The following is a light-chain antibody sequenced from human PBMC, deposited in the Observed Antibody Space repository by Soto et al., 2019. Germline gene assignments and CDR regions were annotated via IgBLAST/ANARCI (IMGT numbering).Light chain of an antibody. J-gene: IGKJ1*01. CDR2: DAS. CDR1: QSVSTN. Sequence: EIVLTQSPATLSESPGERVTLSCRASQSVSTNLAWYQQRPGEAPRLLIFDASARAVDIPGRFSGSGSGTEFTLTISSLQPEDFAVYFCHSYDKWPPGAFGQGTKVDI. CDR3: HSYDKWPPGA. V-gene: IGKV3D-15*01.